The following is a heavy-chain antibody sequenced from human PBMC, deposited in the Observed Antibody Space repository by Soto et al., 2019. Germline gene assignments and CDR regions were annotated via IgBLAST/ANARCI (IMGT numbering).Heavy chain of an antibody. CDR3: ARHEASTILGVAITAEMDV. D-gene: IGHD3-3*01. J-gene: IGHJ6*02. Sequence: GESLTISCKASGYSFSDYWIAWVRQTPGEGLEWMGTVYPPDSDTRYSPSFEGQVTISVDTSVNTAYLQWSNVRASDTAIYYCARHEASTILGVAITAEMDVWGPGPTVTVS. CDR1: GYSFSDYW. CDR2: VYPPDSDT. V-gene: IGHV5-51*01.